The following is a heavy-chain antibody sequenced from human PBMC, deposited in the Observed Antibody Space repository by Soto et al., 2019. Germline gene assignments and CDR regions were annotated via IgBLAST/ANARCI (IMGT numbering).Heavy chain of an antibody. V-gene: IGHV3-48*02. J-gene: IGHJ4*02. CDR3: ARDQYYYDSSGYSPFDY. D-gene: IGHD3-22*01. Sequence: PGGSLRLSCAASGFTFSTYSMNWVRQAPGKGLEWVSYISGSSTTIYHADSVKGRFTISRDNAKKSLYLQMNSLRDEDTAVYYCARDQYYYDSSGYSPFDYWGQGTLVTVSS. CDR2: ISGSSTTI. CDR1: GFTFSTYS.